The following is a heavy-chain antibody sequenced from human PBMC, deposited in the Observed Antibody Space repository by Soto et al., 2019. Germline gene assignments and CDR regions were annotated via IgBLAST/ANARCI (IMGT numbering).Heavy chain of an antibody. CDR1: GGSFSGYY. J-gene: IGHJ5*02. V-gene: IGHV4-34*01. CDR3: ARLGPRRNWFDP. CDR2: INHSGST. D-gene: IGHD7-27*01. Sequence: SETLSLTCAVYGGSFSGYYWSWIRQPPGKGPEWIGEINHSGSTNYNPSLKSRVTISVDTSKNQFSLKLSSVTAADTAVYYCARLGPRRNWFDPWGQGTLVTVSS.